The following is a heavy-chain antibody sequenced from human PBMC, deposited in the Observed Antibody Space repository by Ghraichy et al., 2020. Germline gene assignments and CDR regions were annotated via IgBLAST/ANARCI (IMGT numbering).Heavy chain of an antibody. CDR3: ARAGNSGGDY. V-gene: IGHV3-74*01. D-gene: IGHD2-15*01. Sequence: GGSLRLSREPSSTRLNSSHIQKVRLASSKGLVRVARINSDGSTTRYADSVKGRFTISRDNAKNTLYLQMNSLRAGDTAVYYCARAGNSGGDYWGHGTLVTVS. CDR1: STRLNSSH. CDR2: INSDGSTT. J-gene: IGHJ4*01.